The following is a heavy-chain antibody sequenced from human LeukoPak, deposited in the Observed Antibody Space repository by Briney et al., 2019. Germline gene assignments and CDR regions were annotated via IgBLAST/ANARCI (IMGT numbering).Heavy chain of an antibody. CDR2: ISGSGGST. CDR3: ALTYSSDYFDY. D-gene: IGHD3-10*01. Sequence: GGSLRLSCAASGFTFSSYAMSWVRQAPGKGLEWVSAISGSGGSTYYADSVKGLFTISRDNSKNTLYLQMNSLRAEDTAVYYCALTYSSDYFDYWGQGTLVTVSS. V-gene: IGHV3-23*01. CDR1: GFTFSSYA. J-gene: IGHJ4*02.